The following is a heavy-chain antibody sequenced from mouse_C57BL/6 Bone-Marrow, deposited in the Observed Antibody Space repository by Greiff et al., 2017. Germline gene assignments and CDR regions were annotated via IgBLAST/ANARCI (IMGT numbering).Heavy chain of an antibody. J-gene: IGHJ1*03. CDR2: ISDGGSYT. Sequence: EVKLEESGGGLVKPGGSLQLSCAASGFTFSSYAMSWVRQTPEKRLEWVATISDGGSYTYYPDNVKGRFTISRDNAKNNLYLQMSHLKSEDTAMYYCARIPYYYGSSPWYCDVWGTGTTVTVSS. D-gene: IGHD1-1*01. CDR3: ARIPYYYGSSPWYCDV. V-gene: IGHV5-4*03. CDR1: GFTFSSYA.